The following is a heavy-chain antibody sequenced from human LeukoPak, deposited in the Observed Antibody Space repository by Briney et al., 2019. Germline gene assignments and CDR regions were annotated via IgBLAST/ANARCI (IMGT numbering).Heavy chain of an antibody. Sequence: SETLSLTCTVSGGSVSSSSYYWGWIRQPPGKGLEWIGRIDYSGSSYYNPSLKSRVTISVETSRNQFSLNRSSVTAAHTVVHYFARQARSSGCHSFDPWGQGTLVTVSS. D-gene: IGHD6-19*01. CDR3: ARQARSSGCHSFDP. CDR1: GGSVSSSSYY. J-gene: IGHJ5*02. V-gene: IGHV4-39*01. CDR2: IDYSGSS.